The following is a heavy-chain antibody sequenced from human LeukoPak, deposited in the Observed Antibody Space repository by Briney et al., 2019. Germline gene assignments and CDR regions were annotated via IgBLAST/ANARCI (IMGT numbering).Heavy chain of an antibody. Sequence: QPGGSLRLSCAASGFTFSSYSMNWVRQAPGKGLEWVSYISSSSNTIYYADSVKGRFTISRDNAKNSLYLQMNSLRAEDTAVYYCARDASEYYYDSSGYPPFWGQGTLVTVSS. D-gene: IGHD3-22*01. CDR1: GFTFSSYS. J-gene: IGHJ4*02. CDR2: ISSSSNTI. CDR3: ARDASEYYYDSSGYPPF. V-gene: IGHV3-48*01.